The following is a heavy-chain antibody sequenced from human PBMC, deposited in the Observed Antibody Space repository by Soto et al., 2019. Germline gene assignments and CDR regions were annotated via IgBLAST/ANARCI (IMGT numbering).Heavy chain of an antibody. CDR1: GFTFSSYS. J-gene: IGHJ6*02. CDR2: ISSSSSYI. Sequence: GGSLRLSCAASGFTFSSYSMNSVRQAPGKGLEWVSSISSSSSYIYYADSVKGRFTISRDNAKNSLYLQMNSLRAEDTAVYYCARDNAWIQLWLQTHYYYGMDVWGQGTTVTVSS. V-gene: IGHV3-21*01. CDR3: ARDNAWIQLWLQTHYYYGMDV. D-gene: IGHD5-18*01.